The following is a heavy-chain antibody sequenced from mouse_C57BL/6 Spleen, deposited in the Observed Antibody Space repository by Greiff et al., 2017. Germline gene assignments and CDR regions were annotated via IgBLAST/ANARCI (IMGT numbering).Heavy chain of an antibody. J-gene: IGHJ3*01. CDR3: TTLYGSGAY. D-gene: IGHD1-1*01. CDR2: IDPENGDT. CDR1: GFNIKADY. Sequence: EVQLQQSGAELVRPGASVKLSCTASGFNIKADYMHWVKQRPEQGLEWIGWIDPENGDTEYASKFQGKATITADTSSNTAYLQLSSLTSEDTAVYYCTTLYGSGAYWGQGTLVTVSA. V-gene: IGHV14-4*01.